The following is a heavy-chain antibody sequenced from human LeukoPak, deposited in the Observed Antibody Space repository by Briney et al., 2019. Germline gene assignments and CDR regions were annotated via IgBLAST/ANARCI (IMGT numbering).Heavy chain of an antibody. Sequence: GGSLRLSCAASGSTFSNAWMSWVRQAPGKGLEWVGRIKSKTDGGTTDYTAPVKGRFTISRDDSKNTLYLQMNSLKTEDTAVYYCTTPCGGSTTCYIRGGYYFHYYMDVWGKGTTVTVSS. D-gene: IGHD2-2*02. CDR1: GSTFSNAW. J-gene: IGHJ6*03. CDR3: TTPCGGSTTCYIRGGYYFHYYMDV. V-gene: IGHV3-15*01. CDR2: IKSKTDGGTT.